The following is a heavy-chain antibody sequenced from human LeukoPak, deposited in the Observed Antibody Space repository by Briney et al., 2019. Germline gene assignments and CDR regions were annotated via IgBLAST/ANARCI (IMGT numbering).Heavy chain of an antibody. CDR2: IRYSGSA. CDR1: GGSVSSGGYF. Sequence: PSETLSLTCTVSGGSVSSGGYFWSWIRQPPGEGLEWIGYIRYSGSANYNPSLRSRVTTSIDTSKNQFFLKLSSVTAADTAVYHCARLVYDSRGYYFDYWGQGTLVIVSS. D-gene: IGHD3-22*01. J-gene: IGHJ4*02. V-gene: IGHV4-61*08. CDR3: ARLVYDSRGYYFDY.